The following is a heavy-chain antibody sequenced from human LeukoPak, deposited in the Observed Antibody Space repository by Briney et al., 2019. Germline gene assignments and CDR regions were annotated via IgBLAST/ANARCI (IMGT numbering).Heavy chain of an antibody. V-gene: IGHV3-30*03. CDR3: ARDDLFIAAAGALGYYYGIDV. Sequence: GKSLRLSCAASGFTFNNYGMHWVRQAPGKGLEWVAVISYDGSNKYYADSVKGRFTISRDNSKNTLYLQMNSLRAEDTAVYYCARDDLFIAAAGALGYYYGIDVWGQGTTVTVSS. CDR2: ISYDGSNK. D-gene: IGHD6-13*01. CDR1: GFTFNNYG. J-gene: IGHJ6*02.